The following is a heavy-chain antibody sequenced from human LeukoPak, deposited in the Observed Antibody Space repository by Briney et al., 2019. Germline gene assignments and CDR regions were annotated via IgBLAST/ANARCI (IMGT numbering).Heavy chain of an antibody. J-gene: IGHJ4*02. D-gene: IGHD5-18*01. CDR1: GYSFTSYW. CDR3: ARRRYSYGQPLDFDY. CDR2: IDPSDSYT. V-gene: IGHV5-10-1*01. Sequence: GESLRISCKGSGYSFTSYWISWVRQMPGKGLEWMGRIDPSDSYTSYSPSFQGHVTISADKSISTAYLQWSGLKASDTAMYYCARRRYSYGQPLDFDYWGQGTLVTVSS.